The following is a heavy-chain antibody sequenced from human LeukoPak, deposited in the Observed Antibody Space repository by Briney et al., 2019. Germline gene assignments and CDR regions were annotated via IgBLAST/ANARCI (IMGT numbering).Heavy chain of an antibody. J-gene: IGHJ4*02. CDR2: IDYTGTT. CDR3: ARGPDDFDS. D-gene: IGHD5-24*01. CDR1: GGSIYNYY. Sequence: PSETLSLTCTVSGGSIYNYYWSWIWQPPGRGLEWIGYIDYTGTTRYNPSLKSRITISVDTSKNQFSLKVTSVTAADTAVYYCARGPDDFDSWGQGTLVTVSS. V-gene: IGHV4-59*01.